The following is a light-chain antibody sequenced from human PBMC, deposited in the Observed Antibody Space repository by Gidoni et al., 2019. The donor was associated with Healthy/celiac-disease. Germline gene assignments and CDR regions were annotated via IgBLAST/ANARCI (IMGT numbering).Light chain of an antibody. CDR1: QSISSY. CDR2: AAS. Sequence: IQMTQSPSSLSASVGDRVTITCRASQSISSYLNWYKQKPGKAPKLLIYAASSLQSGVPSRFSGSGSGTDFTLNISSLQPEDFATYYCQQSYSTPRVTFGQGTRLEIK. CDR3: QQSYSTPRVT. V-gene: IGKV1-39*01. J-gene: IGKJ5*01.